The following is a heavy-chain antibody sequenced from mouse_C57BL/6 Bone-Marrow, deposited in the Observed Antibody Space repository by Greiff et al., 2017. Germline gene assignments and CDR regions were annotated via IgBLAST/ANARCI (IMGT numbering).Heavy chain of an antibody. J-gene: IGHJ3*01. CDR2: ISYDGSH. Sequence: EVQLQESGPGLVKPSQSLSLTCSVTGYSITSGYYWNWIRQFPGNKLEWMGYISYDGSHNYNPSLKNRISITRAPSKNQFFLKLNSVTTENAATYYCAREEDIYYYGSRAGRFADWGQGTLVTVSA. D-gene: IGHD1-1*01. CDR3: AREEDIYYYGSRAGRFAD. V-gene: IGHV3-6*01. CDR1: GYSITSGYY.